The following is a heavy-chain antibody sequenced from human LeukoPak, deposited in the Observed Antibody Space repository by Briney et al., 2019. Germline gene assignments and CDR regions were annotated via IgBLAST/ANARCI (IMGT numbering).Heavy chain of an antibody. CDR2: ISGSGGST. Sequence: GGSLRLSCAASGFTFSSYAMSWVRQAPGKGLEWVSAISGSGGSTYYADSVKGRFTISRDNSKNTLCLQMNSLRAEDTAVYYCAKDCSSTSCYVWFDPWGQGTLVTVSS. J-gene: IGHJ5*02. V-gene: IGHV3-23*01. CDR1: GFTFSSYA. D-gene: IGHD2-2*01. CDR3: AKDCSSTSCYVWFDP.